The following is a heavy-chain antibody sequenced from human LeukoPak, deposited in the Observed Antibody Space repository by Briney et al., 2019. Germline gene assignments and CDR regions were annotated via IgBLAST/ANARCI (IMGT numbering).Heavy chain of an antibody. CDR1: GFTFSSYS. V-gene: IGHV3-21*01. J-gene: IGHJ4*02. Sequence: GGSLRLSCAASGFTFSSYSMNWVRQAPGKGLEWVSSISSSRSYIYYAPSVTGRFTISRDNAKNSLYLQMNSVGDEDTAVYYCARDGPNDYWGQGTLVTVSS. CDR2: ISSSRSYI. CDR3: ARDGPNDY.